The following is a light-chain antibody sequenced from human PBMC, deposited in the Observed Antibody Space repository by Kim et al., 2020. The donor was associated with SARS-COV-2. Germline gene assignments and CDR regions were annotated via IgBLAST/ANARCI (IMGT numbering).Light chain of an antibody. Sequence: EIVLTQSPGTLSLSPGERATLSCRASQSVSSSYLAWYQQKPGQAPRLLIYGASSRATGIPDRFSGSGSGTDFTLTISRLEPEDFAVYYCQQYGSSPQTCGGGTKVDIK. CDR3: QQYGSSPQT. CDR1: QSVSSSY. V-gene: IGKV3-20*01. CDR2: GAS. J-gene: IGKJ4*01.